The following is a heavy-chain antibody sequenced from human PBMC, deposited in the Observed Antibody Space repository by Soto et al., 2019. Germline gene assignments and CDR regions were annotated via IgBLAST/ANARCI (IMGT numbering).Heavy chain of an antibody. D-gene: IGHD2-2*02. CDR1: GYTFTGYY. CDR3: ARPGVPAAIVGWNNWLDP. CDR2: INPNSGVT. J-gene: IGHJ5*02. V-gene: IGHV1-2*02. Sequence: QVQLVQSGAEVKKPGASVKVSCKASGYTFTGYYMHWVRQAPGQGLEWMGWINPNSGVTNYEQKFQGRVTMTRDTSISKAYIQLSRLRSDDTAVYYCARPGVPAAIVGWNNWLDPWGQGTLVTVCS.